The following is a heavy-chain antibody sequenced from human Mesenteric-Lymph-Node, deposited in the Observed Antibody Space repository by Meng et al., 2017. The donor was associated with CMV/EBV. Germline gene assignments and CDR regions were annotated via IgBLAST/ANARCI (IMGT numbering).Heavy chain of an antibody. D-gene: IGHD3-3*01. CDR2: IYHSGST. V-gene: IGHV4-4*02. CDR3: ARHRLRFLEWFRGGYFDY. Sequence: SETLSLTCAVSGGSISSSNWWSWVRQPPGKGLEWIGEIYHSGSTNYNPSLKSRVTISVDTSKNQFSLKLSSVTAADTAVYYCARHRLRFLEWFRGGYFDYWGQGTLVTVSS. CDR1: GGSISSSNW. J-gene: IGHJ4*02.